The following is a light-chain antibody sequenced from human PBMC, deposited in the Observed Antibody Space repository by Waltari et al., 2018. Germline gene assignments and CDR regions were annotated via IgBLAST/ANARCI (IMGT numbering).Light chain of an antibody. CDR2: RAS. Sequence: IQMTQSPSSLSASVGDTVTITCQASQGIGNNLNWYQQKPGKAPKLLIYRASSLQSGIASRFSGSGSGTDFTLTISSLQPEDFATYDCQQGYNYPLTFGGGTKVEIK. CDR3: QQGYNYPLT. J-gene: IGKJ4*01. CDR1: QGIGNN. V-gene: IGKV1-6*01.